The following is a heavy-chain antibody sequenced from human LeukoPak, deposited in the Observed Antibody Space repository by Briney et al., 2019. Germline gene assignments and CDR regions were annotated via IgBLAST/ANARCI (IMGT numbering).Heavy chain of an antibody. CDR2: ICGSGGST. V-gene: IGHV3-23*01. CDR3: AKVTDYYGSGSFRNHDAFDI. CDR1: GFTFSSYA. D-gene: IGHD3-10*01. Sequence: GGSLRLSCAASGFTFSSYAMSWVRQAPGKGLEWVSAICGSGGSTYYADSVKGRFTLSRDNSKNTLYLQMNRLRAEDTPVYYCAKVTDYYGSGSFRNHDAFDIWGQGTMVTVSS. J-gene: IGHJ3*02.